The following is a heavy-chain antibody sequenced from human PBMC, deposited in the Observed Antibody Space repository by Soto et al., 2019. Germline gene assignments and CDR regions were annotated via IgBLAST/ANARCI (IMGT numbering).Heavy chain of an antibody. D-gene: IGHD4-17*01. J-gene: IGHJ4*02. CDR1: GFTVSSNY. CDR2: IYSGGST. Sequence: EVQLVETGGGLIQPGGSLRLSCAASGFTVSSNYMSWVRQAPGKGLEWVSVIYSGGSTYYADSVKGRFTISRDNSKNTLYLPMNSLRAEDTAVYYCARDYGGNSGFDYWGQGTLVTVSS. CDR3: ARDYGGNSGFDY. V-gene: IGHV3-53*02.